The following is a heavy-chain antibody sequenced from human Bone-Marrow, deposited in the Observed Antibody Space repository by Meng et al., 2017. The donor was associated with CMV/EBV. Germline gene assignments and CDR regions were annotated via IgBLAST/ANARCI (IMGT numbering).Heavy chain of an antibody. D-gene: IGHD6-19*01. CDR3: ARMTSGSSAWYGSMDV. CDR1: GYTFTNHD. V-gene: IGHV1-8*01. J-gene: IGHJ6*02. CDR2: MNPNSGNT. Sequence: ASVKVSCKASGYTFTNHDINWVRQATGQGLEWMGWMNPNSGNTGYTQKFQGRVTMTRNTPITTAYMELSSLRSEDTAVYYCARMTSGSSAWYGSMDVWGQGTTVTVSS.